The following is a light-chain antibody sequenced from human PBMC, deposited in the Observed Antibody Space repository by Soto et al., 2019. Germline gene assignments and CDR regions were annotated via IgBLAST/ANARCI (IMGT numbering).Light chain of an antibody. CDR1: SSNIGAGYD. CDR3: QSYDSSLSGHVV. CDR2: GNS. Sequence: QSVLTQPPSVSGAPGQRVTISCTGSSSNIGAGYDVHWYQQLPGTAPKLLIYGNSNRPSGVPDRFSGSKYGTSASLAITGLQAEDEADYYCQSYDSSLSGHVVFGGGTKVTVL. V-gene: IGLV1-40*01. J-gene: IGLJ2*01.